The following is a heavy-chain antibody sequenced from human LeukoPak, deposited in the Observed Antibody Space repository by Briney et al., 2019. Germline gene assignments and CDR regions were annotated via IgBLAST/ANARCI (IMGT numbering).Heavy chain of an antibody. CDR2: ISAYNGNT. Sequence: ASVKVSCKASGYTFTSYGISWVRQAPGQGLEWMGWISAYNGNTNYAQKLQGRVTMTTDTSTSTAYMELRSLRSDDTAVYYCAREKVVPAAIDYYYYMDVWGKGTTVTVSS. CDR1: GYTFTSYG. V-gene: IGHV1-18*01. D-gene: IGHD2-2*01. J-gene: IGHJ6*03. CDR3: AREKVVPAAIDYYYYMDV.